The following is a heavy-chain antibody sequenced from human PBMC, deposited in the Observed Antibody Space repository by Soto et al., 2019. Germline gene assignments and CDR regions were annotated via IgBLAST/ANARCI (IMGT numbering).Heavy chain of an antibody. J-gene: IGHJ4*02. CDR3: TIYSGWETIDF. V-gene: IGHV3-48*03. D-gene: IGHD6-19*01. Sequence: GGSLRLSCAASGFTFSNYEMNWVRQAPGKGLEWLSYISRSGDMIFYAGSVRGRFTISRDNAKNSLYLQMNRLREEDTAIYYCTIYSGWETIDFWGQGTPVTVSS. CDR2: ISRSGDMI. CDR1: GFTFSNYE.